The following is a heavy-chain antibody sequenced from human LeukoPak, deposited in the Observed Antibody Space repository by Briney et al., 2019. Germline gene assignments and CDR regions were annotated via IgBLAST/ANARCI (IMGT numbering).Heavy chain of an antibody. V-gene: IGHV4-59*01. CDR1: GGSISSYY. CDR3: ARGLNYYGSGSYAFDY. CDR2: IYYSGST. D-gene: IGHD3-10*01. Sequence: SETLPLTCTVSGGSISSYYWGWIRQPPGKGLEWIGYIYYSGSTNYNPSLKSRVTISVDTSKNQFSLKLSSVTAADTAVYYCARGLNYYGSGSYAFDYWGQGTLITVSS. J-gene: IGHJ4*02.